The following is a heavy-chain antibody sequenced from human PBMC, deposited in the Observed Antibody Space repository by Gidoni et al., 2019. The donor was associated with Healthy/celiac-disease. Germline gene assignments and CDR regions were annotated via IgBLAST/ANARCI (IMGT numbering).Heavy chain of an antibody. V-gene: IGHV3-30*18. CDR2: ISYDGSNK. D-gene: IGHD1-26*01. CDR3: ANGYEWELPFDY. J-gene: IGHJ4*02. CDR1: GFTFSSYG. Sequence: QVQLVESGGGVVQPGRSLRLSCAASGFTFSSYGMHWVRQAPGKGLEWVAVISYDGSNKYYADSVKGRFTISRDNSKNTLYLQMNSLRAEDTAVYYCANGYEWELPFDYWGQGTLVTVSS.